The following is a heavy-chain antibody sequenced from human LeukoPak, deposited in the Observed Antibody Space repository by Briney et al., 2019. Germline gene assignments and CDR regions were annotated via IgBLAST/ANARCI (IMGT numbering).Heavy chain of an antibody. D-gene: IGHD3-3*01. V-gene: IGHV4-59*01. CDR1: GGSISSYY. CDR2: IYYSGST. CDR3: ARPRGVVDAFDI. Sequence: SETLSLTCAVSGGSISSYYWSWIRQPPGKGLEWIGYIYYSGSTNYNPSLKSRVTISVDTSKNQFSLKLSSVTAADTAVYYCARPRGVVDAFDIWGQGTMVTVSS. J-gene: IGHJ3*02.